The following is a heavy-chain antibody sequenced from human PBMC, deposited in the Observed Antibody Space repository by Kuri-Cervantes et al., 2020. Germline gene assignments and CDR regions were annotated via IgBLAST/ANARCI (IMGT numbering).Heavy chain of an antibody. V-gene: IGHV3-66*01. CDR3: ARDRDYGSGSYTY. D-gene: IGHD3-10*01. J-gene: IGHJ4*02. Sequence: GESLKISCAASGFTVSSNYMSWVRQAPGKGLEWVSVIYSGGSTYYADSVKGRFTISRDNAKNSLYLQMNSLRAEDTAVYYCARDRDYGSGSYTYWGQGTLVTVSS. CDR1: GFTVSSNY. CDR2: IYSGGST.